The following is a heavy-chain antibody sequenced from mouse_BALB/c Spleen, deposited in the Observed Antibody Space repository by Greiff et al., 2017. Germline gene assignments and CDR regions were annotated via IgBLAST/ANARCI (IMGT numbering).Heavy chain of an antibody. CDR3: ARGGYYGSSLWFAY. Sequence: EVKLMESGPELVKPGASVKMSCKASGYTFTSYVMHWVKQKPGQGLEWIGYINPYNDGTKYNEKFKGKATLTSDKSSSTAYMELSSLTSEDSAVYYCARGGYYGSSLWFAYWGQGTLVTVSA. J-gene: IGHJ3*01. CDR2: INPYNDGT. V-gene: IGHV1-14*01. D-gene: IGHD1-1*01. CDR1: GYTFTSYV.